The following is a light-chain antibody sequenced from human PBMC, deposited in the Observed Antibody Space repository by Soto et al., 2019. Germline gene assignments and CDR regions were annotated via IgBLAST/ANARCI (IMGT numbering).Light chain of an antibody. J-gene: IGKJ1*01. V-gene: IGKV1-9*01. Sequence: IQLTPSPSSLSASVVDRVTITCRASQGISTYLAWYQQKPGKAPNLLIYAASTLLSGVPSRFSGSGSGTDFTLTISSLQPEDFATYYCQQLNNYPRTFGEGTKVDIK. CDR1: QGISTY. CDR3: QQLNNYPRT. CDR2: AAS.